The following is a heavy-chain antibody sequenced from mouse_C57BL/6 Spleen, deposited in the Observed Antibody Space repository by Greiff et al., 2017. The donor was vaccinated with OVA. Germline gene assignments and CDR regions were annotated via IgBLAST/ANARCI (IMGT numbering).Heavy chain of an antibody. J-gene: IGHJ1*03. CDR3: ARSLDGYWYFDV. CDR2: INPNNGGT. V-gene: IGHV1-26*01. D-gene: IGHD2-3*01. CDR1: GYTFTDYY. Sequence: EVQLQQSGPELVKPGASVKISCKASGYTFTDYYMNWVKQSHGKSLEWIGDINPNNGGTSYNQKFKGKATLTVDKSSSTAYMELRSLTSEDSAVYYCARSLDGYWYFDVWGTGTTVTVSS.